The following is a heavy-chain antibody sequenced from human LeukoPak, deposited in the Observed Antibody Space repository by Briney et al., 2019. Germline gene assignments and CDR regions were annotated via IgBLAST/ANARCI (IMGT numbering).Heavy chain of an antibody. CDR1: GFTFNSFG. CDR3: ATSGDYVADY. V-gene: IGHV3-30*03. D-gene: IGHD4-17*01. Sequence: GGSLRLSCAASGFTFNSFGMQWVRQAPGKGLEWVALISFDGSKDYYADSVKGRFTISRDYSKNTLYLQMNSLRPEDTALYYCATSGDYVADYWGQGTRVTVSS. J-gene: IGHJ4*02. CDR2: ISFDGSKD.